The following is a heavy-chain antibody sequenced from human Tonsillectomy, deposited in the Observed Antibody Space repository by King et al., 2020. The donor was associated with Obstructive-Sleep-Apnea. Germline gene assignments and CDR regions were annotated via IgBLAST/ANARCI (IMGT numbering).Heavy chain of an antibody. CDR2: IKSKTDGGPT. CDR3: TTDHVPDY. V-gene: IGHV3-15*01. D-gene: IGHD6-6*01. J-gene: IGHJ4*02. CDR1: GFTFSNAW. Sequence: EVQLVESGGGLVKPGGSLRLSCAASGFTFSNAWMSWVRQAPGKGLEWVGRIKSKTDGGPTDYAAPVKGRFTISRDDSKNTLYLQMNSLKTEDTAVYYCTTDHVPDYWGQGTLVTVSS.